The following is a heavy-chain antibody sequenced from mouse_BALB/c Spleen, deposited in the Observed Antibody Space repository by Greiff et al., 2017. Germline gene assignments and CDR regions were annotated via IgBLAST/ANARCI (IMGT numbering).Heavy chain of an antibody. CDR3: TRDASDGYYGGFAY. J-gene: IGHJ3*01. CDR2: ISSGGSYT. D-gene: IGHD2-3*01. CDR1: GFTFSSYT. Sequence: EVNVVESGGGLVKPGGSLKLSCAASGFTFSSYTMSWVRQTPEKRLEWVATISSGGSYTYYPDSVKGRFTISRDNAKNTLYLQMSSLKSEDTAMYYCTRDASDGYYGGFAYWGQGTLVTVSA. V-gene: IGHV5-6-4*01.